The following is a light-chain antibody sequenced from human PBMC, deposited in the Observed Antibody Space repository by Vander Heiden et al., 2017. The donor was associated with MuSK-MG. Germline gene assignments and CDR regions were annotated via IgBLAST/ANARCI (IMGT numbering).Light chain of an antibody. J-gene: IGLJ3*02. CDR2: ENN. CDR3: GTWDSSLSAWV. V-gene: IGLV1-51*02. Sequence: QSVFTQPPSVSAAPGQKVTIPCSGSSSNIGNNYVSWYQQLPGTAPKLLIYENNKRPSGIPDRFSGSKSGTSATLGITGLQTGDEADYYCGTWDSSLSAWVFGGGTKLTVL. CDR1: SSNIGNNY.